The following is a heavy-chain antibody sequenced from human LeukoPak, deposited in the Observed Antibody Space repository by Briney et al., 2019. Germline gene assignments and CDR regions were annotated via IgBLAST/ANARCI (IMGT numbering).Heavy chain of an antibody. V-gene: IGHV1-24*01. D-gene: IGHD2-2*01. CDR3: ATLGSRAGPAHFGVPAANPSLPHYYMDV. Sequence: GASVKVPCKVSGYTLTELSMHWVRQAPGKGHEWMGGFDPEDGETIYAQKFQGRVTMTEDTSTDTAYMELSSLRSEDTAVYYCATLGSRAGPAHFGVPAANPSLPHYYMDVWGKGTTVTISS. CDR2: FDPEDGET. CDR1: GYTLTELS. J-gene: IGHJ6*03.